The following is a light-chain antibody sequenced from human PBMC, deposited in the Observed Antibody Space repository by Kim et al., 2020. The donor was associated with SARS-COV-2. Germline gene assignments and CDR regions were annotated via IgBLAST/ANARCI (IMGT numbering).Light chain of an antibody. V-gene: IGLV3-19*01. CDR1: SLRTYY. CDR3: NYRDSSGNQWV. Sequence: SSELTQDPAVSVALGQTVRITCQGDSLRTYYASWYQQKPGQAPVLVIYDKNNRPSGIPDRFSGSSSGNTASLTITGAQAEDEADYYCNYRDSSGNQWVFGGGTQLTV. CDR2: DKN. J-gene: IGLJ3*02.